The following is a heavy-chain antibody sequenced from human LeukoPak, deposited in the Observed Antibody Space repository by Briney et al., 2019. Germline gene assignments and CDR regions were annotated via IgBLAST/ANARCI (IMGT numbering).Heavy chain of an antibody. Sequence: PGRSLRLSCAASGFTFSSYDMHWVRQATGKGLEWVSAIGTAGDTYYPGSVKGRFTISRENAKNSLYLQMNSLRAGDTAVYYCAREGAAKEFDYWGQGTLVTVSS. J-gene: IGHJ4*02. CDR3: AREGAAKEFDY. V-gene: IGHV3-13*01. D-gene: IGHD3-16*01. CDR1: GFTFSSYD. CDR2: IGTAGDT.